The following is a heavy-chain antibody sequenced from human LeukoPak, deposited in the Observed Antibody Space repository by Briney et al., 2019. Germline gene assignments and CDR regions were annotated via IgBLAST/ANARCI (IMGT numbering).Heavy chain of an antibody. V-gene: IGHV4-59*01. CDR3: ARRLVVAATNWFDP. J-gene: IGHJ5*02. CDR2: IYYSGST. Sequence: SETLSLTCTVSGGSISSYYWSWIRQPPGKGLELIGYIYYSGSTNYNPSLKSRVTISVDTSKNQFSLKLSSVTAADTAVYYCARRLVVAATNWFDPWGQGTLVTVSS. D-gene: IGHD2-15*01. CDR1: GGSISSYY.